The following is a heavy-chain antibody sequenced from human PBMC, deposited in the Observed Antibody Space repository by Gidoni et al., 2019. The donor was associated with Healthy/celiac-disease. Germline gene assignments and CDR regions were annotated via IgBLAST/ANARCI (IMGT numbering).Heavy chain of an antibody. Sequence: EVQLLESGGGLVQPGGSLRLSCAASGFTFSSYAMRWVRQAPGKGLEWVSAISGSGGSTYYADSVKGRFTISRDNSKNTLYLQMNSLRAEDTAVYYCAKAIGAWFGELLPYYYYYGMDVWGQGTTVTVSS. V-gene: IGHV3-23*01. CDR1: GFTFSSYA. J-gene: IGHJ6*02. CDR2: ISGSGGST. D-gene: IGHD3-10*01. CDR3: AKAIGAWFGELLPYYYYYGMDV.